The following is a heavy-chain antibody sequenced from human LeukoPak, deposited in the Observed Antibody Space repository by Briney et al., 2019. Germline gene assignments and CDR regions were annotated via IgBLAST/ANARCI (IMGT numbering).Heavy chain of an antibody. CDR2: FYYTGST. V-gene: IGHV4-39*07. J-gene: IGHJ4*02. CDR1: GGSISSSSYY. Sequence: SETLSLTCTVSGGSISSSSYYWGWIRQPPGKGLEWIGGFYYTGSTYYNPSLRSRVTISVDTSKNQFSLKLSSVTAADTAVYYCARAGWFGEFYGPLDYWGQGSLFTVSS. CDR3: ARAGWFGEFYGPLDY. D-gene: IGHD3-10*01.